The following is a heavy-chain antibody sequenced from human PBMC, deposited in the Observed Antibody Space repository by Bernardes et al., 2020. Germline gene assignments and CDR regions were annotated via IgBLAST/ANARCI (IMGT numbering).Heavy chain of an antibody. CDR1: GGTFSSYA. CDR3: ARVQEYYDSSGLYDRLVSYFDY. Sequence: SVKVSCKASGGTFSSYAISWVRQAPGQGLEWMGGIIPIFGTANYAQKFQGRVTITADKSTSTAYMELSSLRSEDTAVYYCARVQEYYDSSGLYDRLVSYFDYWGQGTLVTGSS. D-gene: IGHD3-22*01. J-gene: IGHJ4*02. CDR2: IIPIFGTA. V-gene: IGHV1-69*06.